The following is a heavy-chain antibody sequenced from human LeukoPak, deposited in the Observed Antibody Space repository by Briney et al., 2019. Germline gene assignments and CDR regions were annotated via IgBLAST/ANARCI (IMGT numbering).Heavy chain of an antibody. J-gene: IGHJ6*02. CDR3: ARDLDYGGKWRYYYYGMDV. Sequence: PGRSLRLSCAASGFTFSSYGMHWVRQAPGKGLEWVAVIWYDGSNKYYADSVKGRFTISRDNSKNTLYLQMNSLRAEDTAVYYCARDLDYGGKWRYYYYGMDVWGQGTTVTVSS. D-gene: IGHD4-23*01. CDR1: GFTFSSYG. V-gene: IGHV3-30*19. CDR2: IWYDGSNK.